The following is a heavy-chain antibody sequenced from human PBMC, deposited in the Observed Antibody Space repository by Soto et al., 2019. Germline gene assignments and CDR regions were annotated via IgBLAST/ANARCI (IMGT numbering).Heavy chain of an antibody. D-gene: IGHD3-16*01. V-gene: IGHV1-18*01. CDR2: ISAYNGNT. Sequence: QVQLVQSGAEVKKPGASVKVYCKASGYTFTNFGISWVRQAPGQGLEWMGWISAYNGNTNNAQNCQGRVTMTTDTTKSTDYMELSSLRSDDTAVYSCARGGTPIHYWCQGTLVAVSS. J-gene: IGHJ4*02. CDR3: ARGGTPIHY. CDR1: GYTFTNFG.